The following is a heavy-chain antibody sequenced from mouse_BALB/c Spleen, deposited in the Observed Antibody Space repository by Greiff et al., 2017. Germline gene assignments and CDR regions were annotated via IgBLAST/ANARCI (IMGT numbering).Heavy chain of an antibody. CDR2: IYPGNSDT. J-gene: IGHJ2*01. CDR3: TRRRGRYDAFPFDY. CDR1: GYTFTSYW. D-gene: IGHD2-14*01. Sequence: DVQLQESGTVLARPGASVKMSCKASGYTFTSYWMHWVKQRPGQGLEWIGAIYPGNSDTSYNQKFKGKAKLTAVTSTSTAYMELSSLTNEDSAVYYCTRRRGRYDAFPFDYWGQGTTLTVSS. V-gene: IGHV1-5*01.